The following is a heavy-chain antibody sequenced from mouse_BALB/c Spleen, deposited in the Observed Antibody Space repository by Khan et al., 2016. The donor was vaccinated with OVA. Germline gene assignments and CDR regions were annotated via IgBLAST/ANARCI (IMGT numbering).Heavy chain of an antibody. J-gene: IGHJ3*01. CDR3: ARGGYSVFAY. CDR2: IFPGSGTS. D-gene: IGHD2-14*01. Sequence: QVRLQQSGPELVKPGASLKVSCKASGYTFTDYIIGWVKQSTRQGLEWIGDIFPGSGTSYYNEKFKDKATLTADKYSNTAYMQHSSLTSEDSAVYFCARGGYSVFAYWGQGTLVTVSA. V-gene: IGHV1-77*01. CDR1: GYTFTDYI.